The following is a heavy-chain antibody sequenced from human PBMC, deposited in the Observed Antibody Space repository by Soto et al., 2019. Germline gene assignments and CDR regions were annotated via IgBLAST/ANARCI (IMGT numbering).Heavy chain of an antibody. CDR1: GGSFSGYY. D-gene: IGHD2-2*01. V-gene: IGHV4-34*01. J-gene: IGHJ5*02. Sequence: QVQLQQWGAGLLKPSETLSLTCAVYGGSFSGYYWSWIRQPPGKGLEWIGEINHSGSTNYNPSLKSRVTRSVDTSKNQFSVKLSSVTAAVTAVYYGAGLPDIVVVPGASQVSDPWGQGTLVTVSS. CDR3: AGLPDIVVVPGASQVSDP. CDR2: INHSGST.